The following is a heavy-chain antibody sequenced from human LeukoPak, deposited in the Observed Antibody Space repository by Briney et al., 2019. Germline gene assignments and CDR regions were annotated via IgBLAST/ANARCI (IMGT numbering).Heavy chain of an antibody. D-gene: IGHD3-22*01. CDR3: ARGIAHYDSSGYYWGFDP. CDR2: ISSSSSYI. Sequence: GGSLRLSCAASGFTFSSYSMNWVRQAPGKGLEWVSSISSSSSYIYYADSVKGRFTISRDNAKNSLYLQMNSLRAEDTAVYYCARGIAHYDSSGYYWGFDPWGQGTLVTVSS. J-gene: IGHJ5*02. CDR1: GFTFSSYS. V-gene: IGHV3-21*01.